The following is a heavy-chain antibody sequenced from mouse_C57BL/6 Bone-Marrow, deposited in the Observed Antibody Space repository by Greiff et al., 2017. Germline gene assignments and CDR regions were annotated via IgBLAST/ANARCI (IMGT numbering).Heavy chain of an antibody. CDR3: AGWFWFAY. J-gene: IGHJ3*01. CDR1: GYSITSGYY. CDR2: ISYDGSN. Sequence: EVKLQESGPGLVKPSQSLSLTCSVTGYSITSGYYWNWIRQFPGNKLEWMGYISYDGSNNYNPSLKNRIAITRDTSKNQFFLKLNYVTTEDTATYYCAGWFWFAYWGQGTLVTVSA. D-gene: IGHD2-3*01. V-gene: IGHV3-6*01.